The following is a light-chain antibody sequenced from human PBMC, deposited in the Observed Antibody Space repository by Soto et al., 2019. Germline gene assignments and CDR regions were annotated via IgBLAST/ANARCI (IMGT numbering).Light chain of an antibody. CDR1: YSDIGDYNY. V-gene: IGLV2-8*01. CDR2: EGS. Sequence: QSALTQPPSASGSPGQSVTISCAGTYSDIGDYNYVSWYQQHPGKVPKLIISEGSKRPSGVPDRFSGSKSGYTASLTVSDLQPADEAVYYCSSYSGTNSNVIFGGGTKVPS. CDR3: SSYSGTNSNVI. J-gene: IGLJ2*01.